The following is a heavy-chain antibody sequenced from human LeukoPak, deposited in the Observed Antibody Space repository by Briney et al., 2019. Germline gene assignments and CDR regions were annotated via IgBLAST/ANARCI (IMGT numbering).Heavy chain of an antibody. Sequence: ASVKVSCKASGYTFTSYYMHWVRQAPGQGLEWMGIINPSGGSTSYAQKFQGRVTMTRDTSTSTVYMELSSLRSEDKAVYYCARNNQGCSSTSCYWGGGGDYWGQGTLVTVSS. CDR1: GYTFTSYY. D-gene: IGHD2-2*01. CDR2: INPSGGST. V-gene: IGHV1-46*01. J-gene: IGHJ4*02. CDR3: ARNNQGCSSTSCYWGGGGDY.